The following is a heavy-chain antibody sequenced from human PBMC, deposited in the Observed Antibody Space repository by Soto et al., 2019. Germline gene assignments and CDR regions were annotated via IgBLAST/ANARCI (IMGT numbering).Heavy chain of an antibody. J-gene: IGHJ6*02. D-gene: IGHD3-3*01. CDR2: MIPIFGTA. CDR1: GGTFSSYA. V-gene: IGHV1-69*13. CDR3: ARDYGGGYDFGSRLYGMDV. Sequence: SVKVSCKASGGTFSSYAISWVRQAPGQGLGWMGGMIPIFGTANYAQKFQGRVTITADESTSTAYMELNSLRSEDTAVYYCARDYGGGYDFGSRLYGMDVWGQGTTVTVSS.